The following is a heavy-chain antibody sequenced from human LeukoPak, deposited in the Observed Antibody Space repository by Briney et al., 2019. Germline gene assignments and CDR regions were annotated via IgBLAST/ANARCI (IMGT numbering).Heavy chain of an antibody. Sequence: GGSLRLSCAASGFTFSSYGMHWVRQAPGKGLEWVAVISYDGSNKYYADSVKGRFTISRDNSKNTLYLQMNSLRAEDTAVYYCAKDLFFWGQGTVVTVSS. J-gene: IGHJ3*01. CDR2: ISYDGSNK. CDR3: AKDLFF. V-gene: IGHV3-30*18. CDR1: GFTFSSYG. D-gene: IGHD3-9*01.